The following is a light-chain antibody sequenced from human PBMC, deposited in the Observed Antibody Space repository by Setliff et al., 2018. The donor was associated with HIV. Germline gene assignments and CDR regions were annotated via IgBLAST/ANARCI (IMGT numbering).Light chain of an antibody. J-gene: IGLJ1*01. CDR2: DVS. V-gene: IGLV2-14*03. CDR1: SSDIGGYNY. Sequence: QSALAQPASVSGSPGQSITISCTGTSSDIGGYNYVSWYRQHPGKAPKLMIYDVSNRPSGVSIRFSASKSGSTASLTISGLQPEDEADYYCSSYTGSGTCVFGAGTKVTVL. CDR3: SSYTGSGTCV.